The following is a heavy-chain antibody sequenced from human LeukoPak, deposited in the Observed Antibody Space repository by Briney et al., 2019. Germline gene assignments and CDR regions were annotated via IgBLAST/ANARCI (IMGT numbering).Heavy chain of an antibody. J-gene: IGHJ4*02. Sequence: GGSLRLSCAASGFTFSTYGMTWVRQAPGKGLQWVAIISGNGDSIYYADSVKGRFTISRDNSKNTLYLQMNSLRAEDTAVYYCARRAGAYSHPYDYWGQGTLVTVSS. CDR2: ISGNGDSI. D-gene: IGHD4/OR15-4a*01. CDR1: GFTFSTYG. CDR3: ARRAGAYSHPYDY. V-gene: IGHV3-23*01.